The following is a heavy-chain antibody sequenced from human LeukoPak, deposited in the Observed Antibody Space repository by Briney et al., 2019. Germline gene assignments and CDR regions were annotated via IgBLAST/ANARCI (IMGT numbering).Heavy chain of an antibody. CDR1: GYTFTSYG. V-gene: IGHV1-18*01. D-gene: IGHD1-7*01. J-gene: IGHJ4*02. CDR2: ISAYNGNT. Sequence: ASVKVPCKASGYTFTSYGISWVRQAPGQGLEWMGWISAYNGNTNYAQKLQGRVTMTTDTSTSTAYMELRSLRSDDTAVYYCARVPSIWNLYYFDYWGQGTLVTVSS. CDR3: ARVPSIWNLYYFDY.